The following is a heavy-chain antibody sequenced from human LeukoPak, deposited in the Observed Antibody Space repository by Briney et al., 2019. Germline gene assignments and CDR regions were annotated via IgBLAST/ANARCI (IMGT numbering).Heavy chain of an antibody. J-gene: IGHJ6*03. Sequence: SETLSLTCTVSGGSISSSSYYWGWIRQPPGKGLEWIGSIYYSGSTYYNPSLKSRVTISVDTSKNQFSLKLSSVTAADTAVYYCARRGYCSGGSCYGRRYYYMDVWGKGTTVTISS. V-gene: IGHV4-39*07. CDR3: ARRGYCSGGSCYGRRYYYMDV. D-gene: IGHD2-15*01. CDR2: IYYSGST. CDR1: GGSISSSSYY.